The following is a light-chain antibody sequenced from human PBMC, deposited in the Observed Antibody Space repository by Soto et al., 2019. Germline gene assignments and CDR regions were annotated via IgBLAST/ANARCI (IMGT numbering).Light chain of an antibody. CDR2: EVS. Sequence: QSALTQPPSASGSLGQSVTISCTGTSRDVGGYNYVSWYQQHPGKAPKLMIYEVSKRPSGVPDRFSGSKSGSTASLTVSGLQAEDEDDYYCYSYAGGNNVFGTGTKLTVL. CDR1: SRDVGGYNY. CDR3: YSYAGGNNV. J-gene: IGLJ1*01. V-gene: IGLV2-8*01.